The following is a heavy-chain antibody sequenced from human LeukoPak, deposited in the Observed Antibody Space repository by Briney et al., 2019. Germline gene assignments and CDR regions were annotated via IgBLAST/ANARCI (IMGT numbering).Heavy chain of an antibody. CDR2: ISWNSGSI. J-gene: IGHJ4*02. V-gene: IGHV3-9*01. D-gene: IGHD3-22*01. CDR1: GFTFDDYA. CDR3: ATEVTYYYDSSGSPSFDY. Sequence: GRSLRLSCAASGFTFDDYAMHWVRQAPGKGLEWVSGISWNSGSIGYADSVKGRFTVSRDNAKNTLYLQMNSLRAEDTAVYYCATEVTYYYDSSGSPSFDYWGQGTLVTVSS.